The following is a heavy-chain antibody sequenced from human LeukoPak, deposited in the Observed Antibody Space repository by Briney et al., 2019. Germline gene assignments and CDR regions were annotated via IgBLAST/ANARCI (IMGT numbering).Heavy chain of an antibody. V-gene: IGHV1-69*05. CDR1: GGTFSSYA. CDR3: ARLVGATAGFDP. CDR2: IIPIFGTA. J-gene: IGHJ5*02. D-gene: IGHD1-26*01. Sequence: SVKVSCKASGGTFSSYAISWVRQAPGQGLEWMGGIIPIFGTANYAQKFQGRVTITTDESTSTAYMELSSLRSEDTAVYYCARLVGATAGFDPWGQGTLVTVSS.